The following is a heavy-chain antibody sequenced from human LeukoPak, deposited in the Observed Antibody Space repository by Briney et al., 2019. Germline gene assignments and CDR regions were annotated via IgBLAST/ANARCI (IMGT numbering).Heavy chain of an antibody. CDR2: IYYSGST. CDR1: GGSISSSSYY. D-gene: IGHD3-10*01. Sequence: SGTLCLTCTVSGGSISSSSYYWGWIRQPPGKGLEWIVSIYYSGSTYYNPSLKSRVTISVDTSKNQFSLKLSSVTASDTAVYYCARQGWFGELLSSLDYWGQGTLVTVSS. V-gene: IGHV4-39*01. J-gene: IGHJ4*02. CDR3: ARQGWFGELLSSLDY.